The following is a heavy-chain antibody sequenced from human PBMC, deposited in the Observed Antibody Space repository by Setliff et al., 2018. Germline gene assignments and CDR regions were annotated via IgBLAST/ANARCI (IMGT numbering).Heavy chain of an antibody. J-gene: IGHJ6*03. CDR1: GDSINSRTNY. Sequence: SETLSLTCTVSGDSINSRTNYWSWIRQPAGKGLELIGQIYSNGRTYYNPSLKSRLTISLDTSKNQFSLRLNSMTAADTAVYYCARGITSGGYWGQRFLYLDVWGRGTTVTVSS. CDR2: IYSNGRT. V-gene: IGHV4-61*09. CDR3: ARGITSGGYWGQRFLYLDV. D-gene: IGHD3-22*01.